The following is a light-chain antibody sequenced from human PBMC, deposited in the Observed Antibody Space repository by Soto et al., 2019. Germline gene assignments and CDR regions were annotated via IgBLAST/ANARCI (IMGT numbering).Light chain of an antibody. Sequence: QPVLTQPPSVSGAPGQRVTISCTGSSSNIGAGYDVHWYQQLPGTAHKPLIYGNSNRPSGVSGRFSSSKSGTSTSLAITGLQSDDQADYYCQSYDSSLSGVVFGGGTKLTVL. CDR2: GNS. CDR1: SSNIGAGYD. J-gene: IGLJ2*01. V-gene: IGLV1-40*01. CDR3: QSYDSSLSGVV.